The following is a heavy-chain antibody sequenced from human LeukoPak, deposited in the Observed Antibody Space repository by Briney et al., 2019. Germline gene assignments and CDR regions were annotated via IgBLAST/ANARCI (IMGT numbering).Heavy chain of an antibody. D-gene: IGHD3-10*01. V-gene: IGHV3-30*01. CDR3: ARDSTYYYDSGSSGPHYFDN. CDR1: GFTISNYA. J-gene: IGHJ4*02. Sequence: GKSLRLSCAASGFTISNYAMHWVRQAPGKGLEWVSLISSGGTYEYYADSVKGRFTISRDNSKNTLYLQLNSLRAEDTAVYYCARDSTYYYDSGSSGPHYFDNWGQGTLVTVSS. CDR2: ISSGGTYE.